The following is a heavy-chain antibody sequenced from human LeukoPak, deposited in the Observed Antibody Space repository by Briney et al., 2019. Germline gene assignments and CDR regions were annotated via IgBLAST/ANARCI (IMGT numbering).Heavy chain of an antibody. D-gene: IGHD4-23*01. CDR2: ISSSSSYI. CDR3: ARDTTTVVTPSIY. V-gene: IGHV3-21*01. Sequence: PGGSLRLSCAASGFTFSSYSMNWVRQAPGKGLEWVSSISSSSSYIYYADSVKGRFTISRDNAKNSLYLQMNSLRAEDTAVYYCARDTTTVVTPSIYWGQGTLVTVSS. J-gene: IGHJ4*02. CDR1: GFTFSSYS.